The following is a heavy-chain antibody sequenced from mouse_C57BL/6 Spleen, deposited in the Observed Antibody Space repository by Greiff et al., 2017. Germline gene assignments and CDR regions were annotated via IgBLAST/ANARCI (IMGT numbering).Heavy chain of an antibody. CDR2: INPSNGGT. V-gene: IGHV1-53*01. Sequence: VQLQQPGTELVKPGASVKLSCKASGYTFTSYWMHWVKQRPGQGLEWIGNINPSNGGTNYNEKFKSKATLTVDKSSSTAYMQLSSLTSADSSVYYCARSYYGYDDFDYWGQGTTLTVSS. CDR3: ARSYYGYDDFDY. D-gene: IGHD2-12*01. CDR1: GYTFTSYW. J-gene: IGHJ2*01.